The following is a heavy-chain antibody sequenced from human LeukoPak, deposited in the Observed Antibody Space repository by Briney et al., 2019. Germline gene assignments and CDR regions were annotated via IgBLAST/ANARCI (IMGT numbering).Heavy chain of an antibody. V-gene: IGHV4-59*01. CDR1: GGSISSYY. Sequence: PSETLSLTCTVSGGSISSYYWSWIRQPPGKGLEWIGYIYYSGSTNYNPSLKSRVTMSVDTSKNQISLKLSSVTAADTAVYYCARQTYYASGTYYFLDFWGQGTLVTVSS. CDR2: IYYSGST. D-gene: IGHD3-10*01. CDR3: ARQTYYASGTYYFLDF. J-gene: IGHJ4*02.